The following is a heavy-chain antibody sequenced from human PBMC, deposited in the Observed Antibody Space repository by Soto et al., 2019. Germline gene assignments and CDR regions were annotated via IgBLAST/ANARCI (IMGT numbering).Heavy chain of an antibody. V-gene: IGHV5-10-1*01. CDR3: ARRGLWGSNYYYGMDV. CDR2: IDPSDSYT. CDR1: GYSFTSYW. J-gene: IGHJ6*02. Sequence: PGESLKISCKGSGYSFTSYWISWVRQMPGKGLEWMGRIDPSDSYTNYSPSFQGHVTISADKSISTAYLQWSSLKASDTAMYYCARRGLWGSNYYYGMDVWGQGTTVTVSS. D-gene: IGHD5-18*01.